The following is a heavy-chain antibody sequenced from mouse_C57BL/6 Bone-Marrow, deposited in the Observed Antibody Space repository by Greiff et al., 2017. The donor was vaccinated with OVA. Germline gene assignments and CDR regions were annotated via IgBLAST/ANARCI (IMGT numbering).Heavy chain of an antibody. V-gene: IGHV5-9-1*02. D-gene: IGHD2-3*01. CDR1: GFTFSSYA. Sequence: EVKLMESGEGLVKPGGSLKLSCAASGFTFSSYAMSWVRQTPEKRLEWVAYISSGGDYIYYADTVKGRFTISRDNARNTLYLQMSSLQSEDTAKYYCTRDGYYAMDYWGQGTSVTVSS. CDR2: ISSGGDYI. CDR3: TRDGYYAMDY. J-gene: IGHJ4*01.